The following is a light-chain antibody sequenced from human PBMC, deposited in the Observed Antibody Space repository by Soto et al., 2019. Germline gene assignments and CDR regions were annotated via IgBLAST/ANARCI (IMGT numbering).Light chain of an antibody. V-gene: IGKV3-20*01. CDR3: HQYDNSPLT. Sequence: EIVLTQSPGTLSLSPGDTATLSCRASQSVSSRYLGWYQQRPGQAPRLLIYGASSRATGIPDRFSGSGSGTDFTLTISRLEPEDFALYYCHQYDNSPLTFGGGTKVEIK. CDR2: GAS. J-gene: IGKJ4*01. CDR1: QSVSSRY.